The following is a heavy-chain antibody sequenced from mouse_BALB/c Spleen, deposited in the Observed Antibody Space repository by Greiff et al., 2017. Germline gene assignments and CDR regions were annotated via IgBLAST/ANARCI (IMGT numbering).Heavy chain of an antibody. J-gene: IGHJ2*01. CDR1: GYAFTNYL. V-gene: IGHV1-54*01. CDR2: INPGSGGT. CDR3: ARSYYGSSGSFYFDY. D-gene: IGHD1-1*01. Sequence: VQLQQSGAELVRPGTSVKVSCKASGYAFTNYLIEWVKQRPGQGLEWIGVINPGSGGTNYNEKFKGKATLTADKSSSTAYMQLSSLTSDDSAVYFCARSYYGSSGSFYFDYWGQGTTLTVSS.